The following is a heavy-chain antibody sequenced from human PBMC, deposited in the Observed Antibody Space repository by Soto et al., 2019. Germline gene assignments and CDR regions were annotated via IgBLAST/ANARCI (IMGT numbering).Heavy chain of an antibody. CDR2: ISYDGSNK. CDR1: GFTFSSYG. D-gene: IGHD6-19*01. CDR3: AKEISGWLFVY. Sequence: QVQLVESGGGVVQPGRSLRLSCAASGFTFSSYGMHWVRQAPGKGLEWVAVISYDGSNKYYADSVKGRFTISRDNSKNTLYLQMNSLRAEDTAVYYCAKEISGWLFVYWGQGTLVTVSS. V-gene: IGHV3-30*18. J-gene: IGHJ4*02.